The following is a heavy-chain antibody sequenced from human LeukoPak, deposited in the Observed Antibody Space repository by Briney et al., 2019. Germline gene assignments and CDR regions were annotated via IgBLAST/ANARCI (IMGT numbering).Heavy chain of an antibody. J-gene: IGHJ5*02. D-gene: IGHD5-18*01. V-gene: IGHV1-2*02. CDR3: ARLRLRGNWFDP. Sequence: ASVKVSCKASGYTFTSYAMNWVRQAPGQGLEWMGWINPNSGGTNYAQKFQGRVTMTRDTSISTAYMELSRLRSDDTAVYYCARLRLRGNWFDPWGQGTLVTVSS. CDR1: GYTFTSYA. CDR2: INPNSGGT.